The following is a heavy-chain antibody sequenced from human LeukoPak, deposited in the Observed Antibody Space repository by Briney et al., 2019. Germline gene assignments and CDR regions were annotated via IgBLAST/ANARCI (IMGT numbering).Heavy chain of an antibody. CDR2: INTDGRVT. CDR3: IRETHVGLHLEY. J-gene: IGHJ4*02. Sequence: GRSLRLSCTASGFTFTTYWMHWDRQAPGKGQVWVARINTDGRVTTYAESVKGRFTVSRDNAENTLYLEMNNLRPEDTAVYYCIRETHVGLHLEYWGQGTLATVTS. V-gene: IGHV3-74*03. D-gene: IGHD3-10*02. CDR1: GFTFTTYW.